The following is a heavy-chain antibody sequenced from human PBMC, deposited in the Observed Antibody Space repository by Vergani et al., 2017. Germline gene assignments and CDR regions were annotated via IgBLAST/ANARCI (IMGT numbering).Heavy chain of an antibody. CDR3: VKDHMGASFVGTNHNDY. V-gene: IGHV3-30-3*01. CDR2: ISYDGSNK. D-gene: IGHD1-26*01. Sequence: QVQLVESGGGVVQPGRSLRLSCAASGFTFSSFGIHWVRQAPGTGLEWVAVISYDGSNKYYADSVKGRFTISRDNSKNTLYLQMNSLRAEDTAVYYCVKDHMGASFVGTNHNDYWGQGTLVTVSS. CDR1: GFTFSSFG. J-gene: IGHJ4*02.